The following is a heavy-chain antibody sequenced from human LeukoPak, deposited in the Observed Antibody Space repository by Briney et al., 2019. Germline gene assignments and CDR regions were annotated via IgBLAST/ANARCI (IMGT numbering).Heavy chain of an antibody. CDR1: GFTFSSYA. V-gene: IGHV3-23*01. D-gene: IGHD2-8*01. Sequence: GGPLRLSCAASGFTFSSYAMNWVRQAPGKGLEWVSGISGSGAGTYYADSVKGRFTISRDNSKNTLYLQMNSLRAEDTAVYYCAKMVREFYTISYYFDYWGQGTLVTVSS. J-gene: IGHJ4*02. CDR2: ISGSGAGT. CDR3: AKMVREFYTISYYFDY.